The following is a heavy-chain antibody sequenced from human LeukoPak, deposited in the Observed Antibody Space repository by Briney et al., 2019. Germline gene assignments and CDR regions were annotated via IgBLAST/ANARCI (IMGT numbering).Heavy chain of an antibody. J-gene: IGHJ5*02. CDR3: GRDLAAADTIAGFDP. V-gene: IGHV4-59*01. CDR1: GGSINSYY. D-gene: IGHD6-13*01. CDR2: IYYSGST. Sequence: SETLSLTFTVSGGSINSYYWDWIRQPPGKGLEWIGYIYYSGSTNYNPSLKSRVTISVDTSKNQFSLKLSSVTAADTAVYYCGRDLAAADTIAGFDPWGQGTLVTVSS.